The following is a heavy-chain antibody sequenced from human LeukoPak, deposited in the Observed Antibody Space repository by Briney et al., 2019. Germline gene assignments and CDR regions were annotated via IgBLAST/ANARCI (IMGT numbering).Heavy chain of an antibody. CDR1: GFTFSSYG. Sequence: GGSLRLSCAASGFTFSSYGMHWVRQAPGKGLEWVAVISYDGSNKYYVDSVKGRFTISRDNFKNTLYLQMNTLRAEGTVVYYCARDRFFSMDVWGQGTTVTVSS. CDR3: ARDRFFSMDV. J-gene: IGHJ6*02. V-gene: IGHV3-30*03. CDR2: ISYDGSNK.